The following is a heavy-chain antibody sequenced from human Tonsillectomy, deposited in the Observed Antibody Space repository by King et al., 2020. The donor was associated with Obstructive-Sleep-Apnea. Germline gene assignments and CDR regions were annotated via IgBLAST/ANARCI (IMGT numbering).Heavy chain of an antibody. CDR1: GGSFSGYY. D-gene: IGHD1-1*01. CDR2: IHRSGST. V-gene: IGHV4-34*01. Sequence: VQLQQWGAGLLKPSETLSLTCAVYGGSFSGYYWTWIRQPPGKGLEWIGEIHRSGSTNYNPSLRSRVTISLDTSKTQFSLRLTSVTAADTAVYYCARGSGGTFAYRGQGTLVTVSS. CDR3: ARGSGGTFAY. J-gene: IGHJ4*02.